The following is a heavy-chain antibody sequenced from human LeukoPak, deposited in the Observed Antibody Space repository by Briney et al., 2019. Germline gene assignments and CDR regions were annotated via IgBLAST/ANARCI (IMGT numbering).Heavy chain of an antibody. Sequence: PSETLSLTCTVSGDSISSTNWWTWVRQPPGKGLEWIGEIYHSGTTNYDPSLKSRVTISIDKSKNQFSLKLSSVTAADTAVYYCARDGHCSGGNCYPFDYWGQGTLVTVSS. V-gene: IGHV4-4*02. CDR2: IYHSGTT. J-gene: IGHJ4*02. CDR1: GDSISSTNW. CDR3: ARDGHCSGGNCYPFDY. D-gene: IGHD2-15*01.